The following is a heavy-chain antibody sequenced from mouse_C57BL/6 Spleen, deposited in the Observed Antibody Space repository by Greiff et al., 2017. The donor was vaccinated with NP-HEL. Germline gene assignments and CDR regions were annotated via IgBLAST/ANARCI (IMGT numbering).Heavy chain of an antibody. Sequence: DVHLVESGGDLVKPGGSLKLSCAASGFTFSSYGMSWVRQTPDKRLEWVATISSGGSYTYYPDSVKGRFTISRDNAKNTLYLQMSSLKSEDTAMYYCARHETMITSYYFDYWGQGTTLTVSS. CDR3: ARHETMITSYYFDY. D-gene: IGHD2-4*01. CDR2: ISSGGSYT. V-gene: IGHV5-6*01. J-gene: IGHJ2*01. CDR1: GFTFSSYG.